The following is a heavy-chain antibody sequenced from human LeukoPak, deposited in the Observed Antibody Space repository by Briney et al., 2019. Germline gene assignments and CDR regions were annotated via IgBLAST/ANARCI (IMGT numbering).Heavy chain of an antibody. CDR3: ARLRGSLWFGGPYDY. CDR2: INHSGST. V-gene: IGHV4-34*01. D-gene: IGHD3-10*01. CDR1: GGSFSGYY. J-gene: IGHJ4*02. Sequence: SETLSLTCAVYGGSFSGYYWSWIRQPPGKGLEWIGEINHSGSTNYNPSLKSRVTISVDTSKNQFSLKLSSVTAADTAVYYCARLRGSLWFGGPYDYWGQGTLVTVSS.